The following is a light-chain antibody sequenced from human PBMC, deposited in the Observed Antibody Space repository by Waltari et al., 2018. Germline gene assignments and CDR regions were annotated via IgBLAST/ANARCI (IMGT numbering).Light chain of an antibody. CDR1: QSISRP. Sequence: EIMLTQSPGTLSLSPGERATLSCRASQSISRPLAWYQQKPGQAPMLLIYDASTRATGIPDRFSGSGSGTDFSLTISRLEPEDSAVYYCQQYVSLPATFGQGTKVEIK. J-gene: IGKJ1*01. V-gene: IGKV3-20*01. CDR3: QQYVSLPAT. CDR2: DAS.